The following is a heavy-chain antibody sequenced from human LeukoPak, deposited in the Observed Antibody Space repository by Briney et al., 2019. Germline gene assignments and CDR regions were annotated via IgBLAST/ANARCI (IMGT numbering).Heavy chain of an antibody. CDR2: FDPEDGET. J-gene: IGHJ4*02. CDR3: ARKGRQLRLLYYYDSSGYYPY. Sequence: GASVKVSCKVSGYTLTELSMHWVRQAPGKGLEWMGGFDPEDGETIYAQKFQGRVTITADKSTSTAYMELSSLRSEDTAVYYCARKGRQLRLLYYYDSSGYYPYWGQGTLVTVSS. V-gene: IGHV1-24*01. D-gene: IGHD3-22*01. CDR1: GYTLTELS.